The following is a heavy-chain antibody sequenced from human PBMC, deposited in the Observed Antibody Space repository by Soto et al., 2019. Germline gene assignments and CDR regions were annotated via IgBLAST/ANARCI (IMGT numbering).Heavy chain of an antibody. CDR2: IIPILGIA. V-gene: IGHV1-69*02. Sequence: QVQLVQSGAEVKKPGSSVKVSCKASGGTFSSYTISWVRQAPGQGLEWMGRIIPILGIANYAQKLQGRVTITADKSTSTAYMELSSLRSEDTAVYYCARFYGNYAFDIWGQGTMVTVSA. CDR1: GGTFSSYT. CDR3: ARFYGNYAFDI. J-gene: IGHJ3*02. D-gene: IGHD1-7*01.